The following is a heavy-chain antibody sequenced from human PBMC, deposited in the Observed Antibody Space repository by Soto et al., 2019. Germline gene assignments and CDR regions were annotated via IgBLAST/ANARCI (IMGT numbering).Heavy chain of an antibody. CDR1: GFTFNNFA. Sequence: GGSLRLSCAASGFTFNNFAMHWVRQAPGKGLEWVAVISYDGGDKYYADSVKGRFAISRDNSKSTLYLQMNGLRAEDTAVYYCARDLSTGAADYYFDCWNQGALVTVSS. D-gene: IGHD6-13*01. J-gene: IGHJ4*02. CDR2: ISYDGGDK. V-gene: IGHV3-30*03. CDR3: ARDLSTGAADYYFDC.